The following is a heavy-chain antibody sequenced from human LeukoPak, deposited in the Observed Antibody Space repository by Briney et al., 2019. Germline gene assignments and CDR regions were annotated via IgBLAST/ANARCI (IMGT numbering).Heavy chain of an antibody. D-gene: IGHD1-26*01. Sequence: GSLRLSCAASGFTFSSYVMTWVRQAPGAGLEWVSAIGTHSTSTDYPDSVKGRFTISRDDSKNTVFLQMTSLRVEDTALYYCTRRVGGTPDYWGLGTLVTVSS. J-gene: IGHJ4*02. V-gene: IGHV3-23*01. CDR1: GFTFSSYV. CDR2: IGTHSTST. CDR3: TRRVGGTPDY.